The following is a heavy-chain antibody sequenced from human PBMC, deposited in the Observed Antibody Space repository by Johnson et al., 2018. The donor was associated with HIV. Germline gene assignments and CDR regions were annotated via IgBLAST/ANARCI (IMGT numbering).Heavy chain of an antibody. CDR2: IYSGGST. CDR1: GFTVSSNY. V-gene: IGHV3-66*01. Sequence: VQLVESGGGLVQPGGSLRLSCAASGFTVSSNYMSWVRQAPGKGLEWVSVIYSGGSTYYADSVRGRFTISRDNSRNTLYLQMNSLRAEDTALYYWASSHGSGGRGAFDIWGQGTMFTVSS. D-gene: IGHD2-15*01. J-gene: IGHJ3*02. CDR3: ASSHGSGGRGAFDI.